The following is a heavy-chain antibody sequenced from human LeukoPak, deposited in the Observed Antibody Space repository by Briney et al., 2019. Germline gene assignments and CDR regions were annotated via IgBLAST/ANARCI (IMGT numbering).Heavy chain of an antibody. CDR1: GGSFSGYY. CDR2: SNHSGST. D-gene: IGHD6-13*01. CDR3: ARGGSIAAAGTRVPFGY. V-gene: IGHV4-34*01. J-gene: IGHJ4*02. Sequence: SETLSLTCAVYGGSFSGYYWSWIRQPPGKGLEWIGESNHSGSTNYNPPLKSRVTISVDPPKNQFSLKLSSVTAADPAVYYCARGGSIAAAGTRVPFGYWGQGTLVTVSS.